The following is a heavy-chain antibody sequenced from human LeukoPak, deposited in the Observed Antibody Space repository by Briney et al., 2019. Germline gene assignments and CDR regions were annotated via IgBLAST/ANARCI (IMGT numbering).Heavy chain of an antibody. D-gene: IGHD6-13*01. CDR2: IYYSGST. Sequence: PSETLSLTCTVSGGSISSYYWSWIRQPPGKGLEWIGYIYYSGSTYYNPSLKSRVTISVDRSKNQFSLKLSSVTAADTAVYYCARVFPSDSSSWDENYYYYYYMDVWGKGTTVTVSS. CDR1: GGSISSYY. CDR3: ARVFPSDSSSWDENYYYYYYMDV. V-gene: IGHV4-59*12. J-gene: IGHJ6*03.